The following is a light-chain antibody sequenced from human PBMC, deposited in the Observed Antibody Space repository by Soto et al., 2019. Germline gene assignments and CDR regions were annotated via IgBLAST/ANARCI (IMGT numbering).Light chain of an antibody. CDR3: ATWDSRLSAGV. V-gene: IGLV1-51*01. CDR1: SSNIGNNY. Sequence: QSVLTQPPSVSASPGQKVTISCSGTSSNIGNNYVSSYQHLPGTAPNHLIFDNNKRPSGIAVHYSGTKSGTSATLGITSLQPGDEDDDYCATWDSRLSAGVFGGGTKLTVL. J-gene: IGLJ2*01. CDR2: DNN.